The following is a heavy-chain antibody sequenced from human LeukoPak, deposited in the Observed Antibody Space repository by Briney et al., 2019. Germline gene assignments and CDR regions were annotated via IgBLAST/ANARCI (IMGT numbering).Heavy chain of an antibody. D-gene: IGHD6-13*01. Sequence: PSETLSLTCTVSGGSISSYYWSWIRQPPGKGLEWIGYIYYSGSTNYNPSLKSRVTLSVDTSKNQFSLKLSSVTAADTAVYYCARDRRTAAGPTEYYYYYYYMDVWGKGTTVTVSS. J-gene: IGHJ6*03. CDR1: GGSISSYY. V-gene: IGHV4-59*01. CDR3: ARDRRTAAGPTEYYYYYYYMDV. CDR2: IYYSGST.